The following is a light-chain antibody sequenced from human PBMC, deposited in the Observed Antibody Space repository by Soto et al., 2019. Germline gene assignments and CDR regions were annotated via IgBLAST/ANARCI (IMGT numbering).Light chain of an antibody. Sequence: EIVMTQSPATLSVSPGERATLSCRASQSVSSNLACYQQKPGQAPRVLIYSASTRGTGIPARFSGSGSGTEFTLTISSLQSEDFAVYYCQQYKNWPRTFGHGTKVQI. J-gene: IGKJ1*01. CDR3: QQYKNWPRT. V-gene: IGKV3-15*01. CDR2: SAS. CDR1: QSVSSN.